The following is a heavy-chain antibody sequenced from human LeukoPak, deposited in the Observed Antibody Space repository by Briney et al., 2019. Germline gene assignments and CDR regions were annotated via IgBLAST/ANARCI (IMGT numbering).Heavy chain of an antibody. V-gene: IGHV4-39*07. D-gene: IGHD3-10*01. CDR3: AREGDTMVRGLRGWFDP. Sequence: PSETLSLTCTVSGGSISSSSYYWGWIRQPPGKGLEWIGSIYYSGSTYYNPSLKSRVTISMDTSKNQFSLKLSSVTAADTAVYYCAREGDTMVRGLRGWFDPWGQGTLVTVSS. CDR2: IYYSGST. J-gene: IGHJ5*02. CDR1: GGSISSSSYY.